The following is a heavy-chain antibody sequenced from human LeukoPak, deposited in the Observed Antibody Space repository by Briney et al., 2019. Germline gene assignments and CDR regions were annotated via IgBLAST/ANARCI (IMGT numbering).Heavy chain of an antibody. V-gene: IGHV3-21*01. CDR3: AGSLRGGGWYMY. CDR2: ISSSSSI. Sequence: PGGSLRLSCTASGFTFSTYSMNWVRQAPGKGLEWVSSISSSSSIYYSDSVKGRFTVSRDNAKSSLFLQMNSLRDEDTAVYYCAGSLRGGGWYMYWGQGTLVTVSS. CDR1: GFTFSTYS. J-gene: IGHJ4*02. D-gene: IGHD6-19*01.